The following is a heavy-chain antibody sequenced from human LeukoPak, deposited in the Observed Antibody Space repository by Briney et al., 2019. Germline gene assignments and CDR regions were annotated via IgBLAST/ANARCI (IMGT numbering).Heavy chain of an antibody. V-gene: IGHV3-48*03. CDR3: ARMDRVVTAIPDFHY. CDR1: GFTFSSYE. CDR2: INSDGSII. J-gene: IGHJ4*02. D-gene: IGHD2-21*02. Sequence: GGSLRLSCAASGFTFSSYEMNWVRQAPGKGLEWVSYINSDGSIIYYADSVKGRFTISRDNGKNSLYLQMNSLRADDTAVYYCARMDRVVTAIPDFHYWGRGTLVTVSS.